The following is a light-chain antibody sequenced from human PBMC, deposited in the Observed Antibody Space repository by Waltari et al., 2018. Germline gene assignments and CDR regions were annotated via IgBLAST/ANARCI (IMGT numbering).Light chain of an antibody. V-gene: IGLV2-14*03. CDR1: SRDVGGYNY. CDR2: DVS. CDR3: SSYTSSSSV. Sequence: QSALTQPASVSGSPGQSITIYCTGTSRDVGGYNYVSWYQQHPGKAPKLMIYDVSNRPSGVSNRFSGSKSGNTASLTISGLQAEDEADYYCSSYTSSSSVFGGGTKLTVL. J-gene: IGLJ3*02.